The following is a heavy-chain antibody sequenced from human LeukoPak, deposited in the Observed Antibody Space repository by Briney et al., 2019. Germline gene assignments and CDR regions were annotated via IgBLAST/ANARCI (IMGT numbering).Heavy chain of an antibody. Sequence: SETLSLTCTVSGGSISSGTYYWNWIRQPAGKGLEWIVRIYTSGSTNYNPSLKSRVTISVDTSKNQFSLKLSSVTAADTAVYYCASSYYDSSGYFTWPFDIWGQGTMVTVSS. CDR2: IYTSGST. J-gene: IGHJ3*02. V-gene: IGHV4-61*02. CDR1: GGSISSGTYY. D-gene: IGHD3-22*01. CDR3: ASSYYDSSGYFTWPFDI.